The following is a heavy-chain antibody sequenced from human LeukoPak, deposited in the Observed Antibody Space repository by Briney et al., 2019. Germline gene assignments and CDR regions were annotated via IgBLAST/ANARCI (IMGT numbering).Heavy chain of an antibody. D-gene: IGHD3-16*01. J-gene: IGHJ5*02. CDR3: AKGRWGTMNWFDP. Sequence: QPGGSLRLSCSASGFIFSSYAMHWVRQAPGKGLEYVSTISRNGGRTYYADSVKGRFTISRDNSKNSLYLQMNSLRTEDTALYYCAKGRWGTMNWFDPWGQGTLVTVSS. CDR1: GFIFSSYA. CDR2: ISRNGGRT. V-gene: IGHV3-64*04.